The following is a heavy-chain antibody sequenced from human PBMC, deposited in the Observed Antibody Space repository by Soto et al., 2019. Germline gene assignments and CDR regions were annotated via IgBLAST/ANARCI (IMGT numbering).Heavy chain of an antibody. D-gene: IGHD3-3*01. V-gene: IGHV4-34*01. CDR1: GGSFSGYY. Sequence: PSETLSLTCAVYGGSFSGYYWSWIRQPPGKGLEWIGEINHSGSTNYNPSLKSRVTISVDTSKNQFSLKLSSVTAADTAVYYCARGRGYDFWSGYYSNWFDPWGQGTLGTVSS. CDR3: ARGRGYDFWSGYYSNWFDP. J-gene: IGHJ5*02. CDR2: INHSGST.